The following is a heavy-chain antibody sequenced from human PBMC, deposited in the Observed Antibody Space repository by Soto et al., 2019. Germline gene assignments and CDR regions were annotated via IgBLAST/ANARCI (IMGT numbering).Heavy chain of an antibody. J-gene: IGHJ6*02. Sequence: QVRLVQSGAEVKKPGSSVKVSCEASGGTFSSYAVTWVRQAPGQGLEWMGGIIPIVTTPNYAQKFQGRLTISADKSTSTSYMELSSLRSEYTGVYYCARVGYNFWSSYHYYGMDVWGQGTTVIVSS. D-gene: IGHD3-3*01. CDR1: GGTFSSYA. CDR3: ARVGYNFWSSYHYYGMDV. CDR2: IIPIVTTP. V-gene: IGHV1-69*06.